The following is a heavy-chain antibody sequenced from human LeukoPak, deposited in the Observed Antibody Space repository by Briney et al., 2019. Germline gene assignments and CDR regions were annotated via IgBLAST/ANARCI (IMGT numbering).Heavy chain of an antibody. CDR2: IGISSGNT. CDR1: GFNFIDYS. D-gene: IGHD5-12*01. J-gene: IGHJ4*01. CDR3: ARDHRYAFDN. Sequence: PGGSLRLSCAASGFNFIDYSMNWVRLAPGKGLEWISYIGISSGNTKYADSVKGRFTISRDKARNSLYLQMNSLRVEDTAVYYCARDHRYAFDNWGHGTLVTVSS. V-gene: IGHV3-48*01.